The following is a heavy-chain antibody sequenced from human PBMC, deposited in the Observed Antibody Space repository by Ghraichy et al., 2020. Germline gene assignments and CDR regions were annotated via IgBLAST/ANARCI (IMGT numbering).Heavy chain of an antibody. Sequence: GGSLRLSCAASGFTFSNAWMSWVRQAPGKGLEWVGRIKSKTDGGTTDYAAPVKGRFTISRDDSKNTLYLQMNSLKTEDTAVYYCTTDLGYYDSSGYYSFDYWGQGNLVTGSS. CDR2: IKSKTDGGTT. CDR3: TTDLGYYDSSGYYSFDY. J-gene: IGHJ4*02. CDR1: GFTFSNAW. V-gene: IGHV3-15*01. D-gene: IGHD3-22*01.